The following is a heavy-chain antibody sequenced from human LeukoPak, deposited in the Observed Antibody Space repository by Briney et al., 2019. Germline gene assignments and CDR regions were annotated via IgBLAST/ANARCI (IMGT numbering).Heavy chain of an antibody. D-gene: IGHD3-3*01. V-gene: IGHV4-34*01. J-gene: IGHJ5*02. CDR1: GGSFSGYY. Sequence: SETLSLTCAVYGGSFSGYYWSWIRQPPGKGLEWIGEINHSGSTNHNPSLKSRVTISVDTSKNQFSLKLSSVTAADTAVYYCARPLWSGYSHWFDPWGQGTLVTVSS. CDR3: ARPLWSGYSHWFDP. CDR2: INHSGST.